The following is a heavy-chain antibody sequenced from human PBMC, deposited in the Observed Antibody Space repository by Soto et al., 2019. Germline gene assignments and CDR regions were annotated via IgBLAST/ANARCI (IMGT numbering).Heavy chain of an antibody. CDR1: GYSFTSYW. CDR3: ARVGYCSGGSCYSYYYYGMDV. D-gene: IGHD2-15*01. V-gene: IGHV5-51*01. CDR2: IYPGDSDT. J-gene: IGHJ6*02. Sequence: PGESLKISCKGSGYSFTSYWIGWVRQMPGKGLEWMGIIYPGDSDTRYSPSFQGQVTISADKSISTAYPQWSSLKASDTAMYYCARVGYCSGGSCYSYYYYGMDVWGQGTTVTVSS.